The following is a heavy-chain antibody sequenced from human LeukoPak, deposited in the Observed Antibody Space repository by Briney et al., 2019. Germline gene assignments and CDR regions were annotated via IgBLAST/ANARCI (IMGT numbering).Heavy chain of an antibody. Sequence: PGGSLRLSCAASGFTFSSYWMSWVRQAPGKGLEWVANIKQDGSEKYYVDSVKGRFTISRDNAKNSLYLQMNSLRAEDTAVYYCARALGRYCSSTSCDMDVWGKGTTVTVSS. CDR1: GFTFSSYW. CDR3: ARALGRYCSSTSCDMDV. CDR2: IKQDGSEK. V-gene: IGHV3-7*01. J-gene: IGHJ6*03. D-gene: IGHD2-2*01.